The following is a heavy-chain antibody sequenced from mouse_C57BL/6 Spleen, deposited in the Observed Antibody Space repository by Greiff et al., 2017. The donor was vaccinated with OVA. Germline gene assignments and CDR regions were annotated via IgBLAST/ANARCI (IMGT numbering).Heavy chain of an antibody. D-gene: IGHD2-4*01. CDR3: ARYDYDSHFEY. Sequence: VQLQQSGPELVKPGASVKISCKASGYAFSSSWMNWVQQRPGKGLEWIGRIYPGDGDTNYNGKFKGKATLTADKSSSTAYMQLSSLTSEDSAVYFCARYDYDSHFEYWGKGTTLTVST. J-gene: IGHJ2*01. CDR1: GYAFSSSW. V-gene: IGHV1-82*01. CDR2: IYPGDGDT.